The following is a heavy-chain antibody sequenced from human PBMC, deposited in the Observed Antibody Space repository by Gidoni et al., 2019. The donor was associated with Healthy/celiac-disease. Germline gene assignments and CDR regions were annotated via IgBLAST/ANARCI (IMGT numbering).Heavy chain of an antibody. D-gene: IGHD3-3*01. CDR1: GGSISSYY. V-gene: IGHV4-59*01. CDR3: ARAITIFGVVPYYFDY. Sequence: QVQLQESGPGLVKPSETLSLTCTVSGGSISSYYLSWIRQPPGKGLEWIGYIYYSGSTNYNPSLKSRVTISVDTSKNQFSLKLSSVTAADTAVYYCARAITIFGVVPYYFDYWGQGTLVTVSS. CDR2: IYYSGST. J-gene: IGHJ4*02.